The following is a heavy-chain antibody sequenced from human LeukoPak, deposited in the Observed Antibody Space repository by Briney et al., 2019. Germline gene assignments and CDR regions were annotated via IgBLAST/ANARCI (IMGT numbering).Heavy chain of an antibody. J-gene: IGHJ4*02. D-gene: IGHD6-13*01. CDR1: GGSFSGYY. CDR3: ARSPAAGSPYFDY. Sequence: SETLSLTCAVYGGSFSGYYWSWIRQPPGKGLEWIGGIYHSGSTNYNPSLKSRVTISVDKSKNQFSLKLSSVTAADTAVYYCARSPAAGSPYFDYWGQGTLVTVSS. V-gene: IGHV4-34*01. CDR2: IYHSGST.